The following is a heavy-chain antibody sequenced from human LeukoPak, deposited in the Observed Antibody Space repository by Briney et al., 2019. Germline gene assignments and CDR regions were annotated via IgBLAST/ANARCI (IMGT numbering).Heavy chain of an antibody. V-gene: IGHV3-21*04. J-gene: IGHJ4*02. CDR2: ISSSSIYI. CDR3: ARDRSDYVLERFWDY. D-gene: IGHD4-17*01. Sequence: PGGSLRLSCAASTFTFSTYSMNWVRQAPGKGLEWVSSISSSSIYIYYTDSVKGRFTISRDNAKNSLYLQMNSLRAEDTAVYYCARDRSDYVLERFWDYWGQGTLVTVSS. CDR1: TFTFSTYS.